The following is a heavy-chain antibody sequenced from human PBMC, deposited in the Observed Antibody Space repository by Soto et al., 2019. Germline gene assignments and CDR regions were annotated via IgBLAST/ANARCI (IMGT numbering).Heavy chain of an antibody. CDR3: AGPGYSSQDY. D-gene: IGHD5-18*01. Sequence: PGGSLRLSCAASGFTFSSFALSWVRQAPGRGLEWVPAISGSGDGTDYADSVKGRFTISRDNSKNTLYLQMNSLRVDDTAVYYCAGPGYSSQDYWGQGTLVTVSS. V-gene: IGHV3-23*01. CDR1: GFTFSSFA. CDR2: ISGSGDGT. J-gene: IGHJ4*02.